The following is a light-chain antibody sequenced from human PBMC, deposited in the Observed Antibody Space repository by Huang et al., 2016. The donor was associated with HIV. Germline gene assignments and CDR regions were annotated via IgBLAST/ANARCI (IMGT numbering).Light chain of an antibody. Sequence: EIVLTQSPATLSLSPGERATLSCRASQSVSSYLAWYQQKPGPAPRLLIYDASNRATGIPARFSGSRSGTDFTLTISSLEPEDFAVYYCQQRSNWRITFGGGTKVEIK. CDR3: QQRSNWRIT. J-gene: IGKJ4*01. CDR2: DAS. V-gene: IGKV3-11*01. CDR1: QSVSSY.